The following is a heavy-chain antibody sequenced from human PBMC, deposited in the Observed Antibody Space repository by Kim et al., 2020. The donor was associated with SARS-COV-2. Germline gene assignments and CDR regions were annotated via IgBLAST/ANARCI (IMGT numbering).Heavy chain of an antibody. CDR1: GFTFSSYA. Sequence: GGSLRLSCAASGFTFSSYAMHWVRQAPGKGLEWVAVISYDGSNKYYADSVKGRFTISRDNSKNTLYLQMNSLRAEDTAVYYCARGYSSGWYSFDYWGQGTLGTVSS. D-gene: IGHD6-19*01. CDR3: ARGYSSGWYSFDY. J-gene: IGHJ4*02. CDR2: ISYDGSNK. V-gene: IGHV3-30-3*01.